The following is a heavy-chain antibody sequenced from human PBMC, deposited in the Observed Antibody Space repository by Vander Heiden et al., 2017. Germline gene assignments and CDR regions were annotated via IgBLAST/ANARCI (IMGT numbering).Heavy chain of an antibody. CDR2: LSWNSDTI. CDR3: AKDPTAMVRGVRFDY. D-gene: IGHD3-10*01. J-gene: IGHJ4*02. Sequence: EVQLVGSGGGWVRAGRALRLPCGAPGFPLDDYAMHWVRQIPGKGLEWVSGLSWNSDTIGYADSVKGRFTISRDNAKNSLYLEMNNLRAEDTAFYYCAKDPTAMVRGVRFDYWGQGTLVTVSS. CDR1: GFPLDDYA. V-gene: IGHV3-9*01.